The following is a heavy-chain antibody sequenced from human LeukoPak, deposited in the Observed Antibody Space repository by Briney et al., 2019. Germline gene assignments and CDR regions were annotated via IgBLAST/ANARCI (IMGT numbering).Heavy chain of an antibody. D-gene: IGHD1-7*01. CDR3: ARGRTGTPNWFDP. Sequence: SETLSLTCTVSGGSISSGGYYWSWIRQHPGKGLEWIGYIYYSGSTYYNPSLKSRVTISVDTSKNQFSLKLSSVTAADTAVYYCARGRTGTPNWFDPWGQGTLGTVSS. V-gene: IGHV4-31*03. J-gene: IGHJ5*02. CDR2: IYYSGST. CDR1: GGSISSGGYY.